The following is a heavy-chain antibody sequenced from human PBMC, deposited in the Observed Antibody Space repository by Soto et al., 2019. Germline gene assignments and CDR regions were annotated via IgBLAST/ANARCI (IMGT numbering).Heavy chain of an antibody. CDR3: AKEGASLGPAADYWYFDL. V-gene: IGHV3-23*01. D-gene: IGHD6-13*01. Sequence: EVQLLESGGGLVQPGGSLRLSCAASGFTFSSYAMSWVRQAPGKGLEWVSAISGSGGSTYYADSVKGRFTISRDNSKNPLNLQMNSLRAEDTAVYYCAKEGASLGPAADYWYFDLWGRGTLVTVSS. CDR1: GFTFSSYA. J-gene: IGHJ2*01. CDR2: ISGSGGST.